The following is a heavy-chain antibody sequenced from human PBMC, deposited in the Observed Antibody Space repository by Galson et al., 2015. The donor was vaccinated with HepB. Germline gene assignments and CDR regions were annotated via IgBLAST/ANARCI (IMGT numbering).Heavy chain of an antibody. D-gene: IGHD2-15*01. CDR1: GYTFTSYG. J-gene: IGHJ4*02. V-gene: IGHV1-18*04. CDR2: ISAYNGNT. CDR3: ARDCSGGSCFDSSLWDC. Sequence: SVKVSCKASGYTFTSYGISWVRQAPGQGLEWMGWISAYNGNTNYAQKLQGRVTMTTDTSTSTAYMELRSLRSDDTAVYYCARDCSGGSCFDSSLWDCWGQGTLVTVSS.